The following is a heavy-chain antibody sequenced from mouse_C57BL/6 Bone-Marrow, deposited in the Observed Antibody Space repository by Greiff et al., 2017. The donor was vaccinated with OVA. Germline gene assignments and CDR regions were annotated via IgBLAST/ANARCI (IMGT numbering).Heavy chain of an antibody. CDR2: IRNKANGYTT. Sequence: EVKLMESGGGLVQPGGSLSLSCAASGFTFTDYYMSWVRQPPGKALEWLGFIRNKANGYTTEYSASVKGRFTISRDNSQSILYLQMNALRAEDSATYYCARGKNYYGSSLFADWGQGTLVTVSA. D-gene: IGHD1-1*01. J-gene: IGHJ3*01. CDR3: ARGKNYYGSSLFAD. V-gene: IGHV7-3*01. CDR1: GFTFTDYY.